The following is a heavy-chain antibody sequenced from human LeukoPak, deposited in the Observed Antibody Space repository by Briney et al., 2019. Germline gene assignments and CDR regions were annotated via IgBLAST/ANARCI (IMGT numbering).Heavy chain of an antibody. CDR1: GDSISSYY. Sequence: SETLSLTCTVSGDSISSYYWSWIRQPPGKGLEWVRYLYYSGSTNYNPSLKSRVTISVDTSKNQFSLKLSSVTAADTAVYYCARVSSDAFDIWGQGTLVTVSS. V-gene: IGHV4-59*01. CDR3: ARVSSDAFDI. J-gene: IGHJ3*02. D-gene: IGHD6-6*01. CDR2: LYYSGST.